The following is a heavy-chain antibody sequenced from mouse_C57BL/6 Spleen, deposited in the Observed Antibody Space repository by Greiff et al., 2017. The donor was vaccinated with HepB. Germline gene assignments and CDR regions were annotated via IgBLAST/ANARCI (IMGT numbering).Heavy chain of an antibody. CDR1: GFTFTDYY. V-gene: IGHV7-3*01. D-gene: IGHD1-1*01. J-gene: IGHJ4*01. CDR2: IRNKANGYTT. Sequence: DVHLVESGGGLVQPGGSLSLSCAASGFTFTDYYMSWVRQPPGKALEWLGFIRNKANGYTTEYSASVKGRFTISRDNSQSILYLQMNALRAEDSATYYCARSYGSSYVGAMDYWGQGTSVTVSS. CDR3: ARSYGSSYVGAMDY.